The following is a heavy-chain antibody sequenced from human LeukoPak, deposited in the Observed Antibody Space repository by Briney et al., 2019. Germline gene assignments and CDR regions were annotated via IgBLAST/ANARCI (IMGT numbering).Heavy chain of an antibody. V-gene: IGHV3-53*01. CDR3: ARRAGAYSHPYDY. CDR1: GFTFSDYY. CDR2: IYSGTI. D-gene: IGHD4/OR15-4a*01. J-gene: IGHJ4*02. Sequence: GGSLRLSCAASGFTFSDYYMSWIRQAPGKGLEWVSFIYSGTIHYSDSVKGRFTISRDNSKNILYLQMNSLRAEDTAVYYCARRAGAYSHPYDYWGQGTLVTVSS.